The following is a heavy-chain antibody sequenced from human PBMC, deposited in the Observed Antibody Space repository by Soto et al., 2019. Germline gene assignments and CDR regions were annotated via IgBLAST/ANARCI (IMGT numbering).Heavy chain of an antibody. CDR3: TTILSTARDLLPENIVVVPAAMPKH. CDR1: YFTFSNAW. J-gene: IGHJ1*01. Sequence: PVWPLRHSCTASYFTFSNAWMNWVLQTPVKLREFFCRIKSKTDGGTTDYAAPVKGRFTISRDDSKNTLYLQMNSLKTEDTAVYYCTTILSTARDLLPENIVVVPAAMPKHWGQGTLVTVSS. D-gene: IGHD2-2*01. CDR2: IKSKTDGGTT. V-gene: IGHV3-15*07.